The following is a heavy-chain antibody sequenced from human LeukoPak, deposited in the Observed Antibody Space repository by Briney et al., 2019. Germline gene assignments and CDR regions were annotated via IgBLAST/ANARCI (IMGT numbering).Heavy chain of an antibody. Sequence: GGSLRLSCAASGFTFSNYSMDWVRQAPGKGLEWVSSISSSSSYIYYADSVKGRFTISRDNAKNSLYLQMNSLRAEDTAVYYCASGVVVIAPGAFDIWGQGTMVTVSS. CDR1: GFTFSNYS. V-gene: IGHV3-21*01. D-gene: IGHD2-21*01. J-gene: IGHJ3*02. CDR2: ISSSSSYI. CDR3: ASGVVVIAPGAFDI.